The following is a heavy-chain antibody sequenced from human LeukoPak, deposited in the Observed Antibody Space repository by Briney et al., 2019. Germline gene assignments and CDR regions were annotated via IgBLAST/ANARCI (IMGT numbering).Heavy chain of an antibody. CDR3: ARGRSSGYYGSFDY. Sequence: PSETLSLTCAVSGDSISSGGYSWSWIRQPPGKGLEWIGYIYHSGSTYYNPSLKSRVTISVDRSKNQFSLKLSSVTAADTAVYYCARGRSSGYYGSFDYWGQGTLVTVSS. CDR2: IYHSGST. D-gene: IGHD3-22*01. V-gene: IGHV4-30-2*01. J-gene: IGHJ4*02. CDR1: GDSISSGGYS.